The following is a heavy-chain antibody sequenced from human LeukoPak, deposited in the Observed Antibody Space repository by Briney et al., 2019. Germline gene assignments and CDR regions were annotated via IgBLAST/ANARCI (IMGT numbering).Heavy chain of an antibody. CDR2: IYSGGNS. V-gene: IGHV3-66*01. J-gene: IGHJ4*02. D-gene: IGHD2-15*01. CDR1: GFTFSSYW. CDR3: ASGGRQLPQFDY. Sequence: TGGSLRLSCAASGFTFSSYWMSWVRQAPGKGLEWVSVIYSGGNSYYADSVKGRFTISRDNSKNTLYLQMSSLRAEDTAVYYCASGGRQLPQFDYWGQGTLVTVSS.